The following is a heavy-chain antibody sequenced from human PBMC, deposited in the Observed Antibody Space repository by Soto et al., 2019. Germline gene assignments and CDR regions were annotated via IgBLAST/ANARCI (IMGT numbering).Heavy chain of an antibody. Sequence: QVLLMQSGAEVQKPGSSVKVSCTSSGGPFSSYGISWVRQVPGQGLEWLGGIIPLFGTPSYARKFQDRLTISADESTTTAYMELSSLTSEDTAMYFCARDGTIQMANFDFWGQGTLATVSS. D-gene: IGHD1-1*01. CDR1: GGPFSSYG. V-gene: IGHV1-69*01. J-gene: IGHJ4*02. CDR2: IIPLFGTP. CDR3: ARDGTIQMANFDF.